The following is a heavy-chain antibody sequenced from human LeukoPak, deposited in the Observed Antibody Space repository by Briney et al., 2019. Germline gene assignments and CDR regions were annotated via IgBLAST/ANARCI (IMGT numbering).Heavy chain of an antibody. CDR2: IYSIGIT. CDR3: AREGGVARPGLDY. Sequence: PSETLSLTCSVSGGFFSNYYWSWIRQAPGKTLEYIGNIYSIGITYYNPSLKSRLTISLDTSQHQFSLRLPSVGAADPAVYSCAREGGVARPGLDYWGQGTLVAVSS. V-gene: IGHV4-59*01. CDR1: GGFFSNYY. D-gene: IGHD6-6*01. J-gene: IGHJ4*02.